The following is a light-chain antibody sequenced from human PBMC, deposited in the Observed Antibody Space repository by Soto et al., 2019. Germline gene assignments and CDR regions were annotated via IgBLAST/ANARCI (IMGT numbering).Light chain of an antibody. CDR2: RDS. Sequence: SYGLTQPLSVSVALGQTARITCGGNNIGSKNVHWYQQKPGQAPVLVIYRDSNRPSGIPERFSGSNSGNTATLTISRAQAGDEADYYCQVWDSSTYVFGTGTKVTVL. V-gene: IGLV3-9*01. CDR1: NIGSKN. CDR3: QVWDSSTYV. J-gene: IGLJ1*01.